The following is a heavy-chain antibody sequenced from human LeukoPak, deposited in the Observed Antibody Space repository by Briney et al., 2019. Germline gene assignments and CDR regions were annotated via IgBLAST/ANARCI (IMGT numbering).Heavy chain of an antibody. V-gene: IGHV3-33*01. CDR2: IWYDGSKK. D-gene: IGHD4-17*01. CDR3: ARGVNGDYWCDY. CDR1: GFTSTWYG. Sequence: PGRSLGLSCAASGFTSTWYGIHWVRQAPGNGLEWVAVIWYDGSKKYYADSVKGRFTISRDNSKNTLYLQMNSLRSEHTAVYYCARGVNGDYWCDYWGERTLVTVSS. J-gene: IGHJ4*02.